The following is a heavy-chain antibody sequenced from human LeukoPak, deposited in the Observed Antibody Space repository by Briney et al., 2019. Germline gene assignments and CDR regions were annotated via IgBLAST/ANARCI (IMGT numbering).Heavy chain of an antibody. CDR1: GFTFSSFD. V-gene: IGHV3-30-3*01. CDR2: ISYDGSNN. J-gene: IGHJ4*02. Sequence: PGGSLRLSCAASGFTFSSFDMHWVRQAPGKGLEWVTVISYDGSNNYYADSVKGRFTISRDNSKNTLYLQMNSLTAEDTAVYYCARDGRGIAAAGFFDNWGQGTLVTVSS. CDR3: ARDGRGIAAAGFFDN. D-gene: IGHD6-13*01.